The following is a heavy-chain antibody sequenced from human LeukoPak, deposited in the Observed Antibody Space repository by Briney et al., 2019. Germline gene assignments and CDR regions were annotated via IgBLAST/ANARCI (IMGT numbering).Heavy chain of an antibody. CDR3: VKDRCDRTTCPEV. D-gene: IGHD2-2*01. V-gene: IGHV3-23*01. J-gene: IGHJ4*02. Sequence: GGSLRLSCAASGFTFSTYAMTWVRQAPEEGLEWVSGISGSGGSTYYTDSVKGRFTISRDNSKNTLHLQMSSLRAEDTALYYCVKDRCDRTTCPEVWGQGTLVTVSS. CDR2: ISGSGGST. CDR1: GFTFSTYA.